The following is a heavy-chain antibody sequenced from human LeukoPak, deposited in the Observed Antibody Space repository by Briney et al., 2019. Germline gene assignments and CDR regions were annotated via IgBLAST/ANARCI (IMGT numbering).Heavy chain of an antibody. CDR1: GYTFTSYD. CDR3: ARGSGYSYGYLD. J-gene: IGHJ4*02. V-gene: IGHV1-8*03. D-gene: IGHD5-18*01. CDR2: MNPNSGNT. Sequence: ASVKVSCKASGYTFTSYDINWVRQATGQGLEWMGWMNPNSGNTGYAQKFQGRVTITRNTSISTAYMELSSLRSEDTAVYYCARGSGYSYGYLDWGQGTLVTVSS.